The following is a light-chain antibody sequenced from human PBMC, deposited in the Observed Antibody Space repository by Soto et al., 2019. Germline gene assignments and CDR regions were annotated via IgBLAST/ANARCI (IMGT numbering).Light chain of an antibody. CDR1: QSVSSSY. Sequence: IVLTQSPGTLSLTPGERATLSCRASQSVSSSYFAWYQQKPGQAPRLLIYGASSRATGIPDRFSGSVSGTDFTLTISRLEPEDSAVYYCQQYGSSPPFTFGPGTRVDIK. V-gene: IGKV3-20*01. CDR3: QQYGSSPPFT. J-gene: IGKJ3*01. CDR2: GAS.